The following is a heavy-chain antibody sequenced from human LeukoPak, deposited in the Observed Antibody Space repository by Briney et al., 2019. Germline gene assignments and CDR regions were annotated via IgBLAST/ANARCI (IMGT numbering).Heavy chain of an antibody. CDR1: GYTFTSYA. D-gene: IGHD6-19*01. V-gene: IGHV1-18*01. Sequence: ASVKVSRKASGYTFTSYAMNWVRQAPGQGLEWMGWISAYNGNTNYAQKLQGRVTMATDTSTSTAYMELRSLRSDDTAVYYCARDIAVAGFRDWFDPWGQGTLVTVSS. CDR2: ISAYNGNT. J-gene: IGHJ5*02. CDR3: ARDIAVAGFRDWFDP.